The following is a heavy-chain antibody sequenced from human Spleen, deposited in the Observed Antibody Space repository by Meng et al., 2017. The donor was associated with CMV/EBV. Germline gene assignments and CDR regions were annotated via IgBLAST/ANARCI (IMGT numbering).Heavy chain of an antibody. CDR2: TYYRSKWYN. D-gene: IGHD2-21*01. CDR3: AREIAYCGGDCYSFDY. V-gene: IGHV6-1*01. J-gene: IGHJ4*02. CDR1: SSNSAA. Sequence: SSNSAAWNWIRQSPSRGLEWLGRTYYRSKWYNDYAVSVKSRITINPDTSKNQFSLQLNSVTPEDTAVYYCAREIAYCGGDCYSFDYWGQGTLVTVSS.